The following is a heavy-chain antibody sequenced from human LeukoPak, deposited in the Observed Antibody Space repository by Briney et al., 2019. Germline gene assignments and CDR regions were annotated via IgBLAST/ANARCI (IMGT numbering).Heavy chain of an antibody. CDR1: GGSFSGYY. Sequence: SETLSLTCAVYGGSFSGYYWSWIRQPPGKGLEWIGEINHSGSTNYNPSLKSRVTISVDTSKNQFSLKLSSVTAADTAVYYCARDLGIAAAGTVYFDYWGQGTLVTVSS. V-gene: IGHV4-34*01. CDR3: ARDLGIAAAGTVYFDY. J-gene: IGHJ4*02. CDR2: INHSGST. D-gene: IGHD6-13*01.